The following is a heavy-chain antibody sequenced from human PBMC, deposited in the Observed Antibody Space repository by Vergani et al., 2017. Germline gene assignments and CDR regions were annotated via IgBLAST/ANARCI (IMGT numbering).Heavy chain of an antibody. Sequence: EVQLVESGGGLVQPGGSLRLSCAASGFTVSSNYMSWVRQAPGKGLEWVSVIYSGGSTYYADSVKGRFTISRDNSKNTLYLQMNSLRAEDTAVYYCARDVRTVTTSWWFDPWGQGTLVTVSS. CDR3: ARDVRTVTTSWWFDP. CDR1: GFTVSSNY. CDR2: IYSGGST. V-gene: IGHV3-66*01. D-gene: IGHD4-17*01. J-gene: IGHJ5*02.